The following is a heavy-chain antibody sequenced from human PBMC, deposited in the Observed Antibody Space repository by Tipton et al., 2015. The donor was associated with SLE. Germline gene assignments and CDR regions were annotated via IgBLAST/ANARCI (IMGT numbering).Heavy chain of an antibody. Sequence: PGLVKPSGTLSLTCVVSGDSISSSNWWSWVRQSQGKGLEWIGDIYHSGSTTNYNPSLKSRVTISMDKSKNQLSLELTSLTAADTAVYYCAKGDRSSGYQSWGQGTLVTVSS. D-gene: IGHD3-22*01. CDR1: GDSISSSNW. CDR2: IYHSGSTT. V-gene: IGHV4-4*02. CDR3: AKGDRSSGYQS. J-gene: IGHJ5*02.